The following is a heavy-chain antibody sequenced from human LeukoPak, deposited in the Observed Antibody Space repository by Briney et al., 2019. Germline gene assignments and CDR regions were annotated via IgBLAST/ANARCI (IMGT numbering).Heavy chain of an antibody. V-gene: IGHV4-59*08. CDR3: ARPERGYSYGFFQD. D-gene: IGHD5-18*01. CDR1: GASISSYY. Sequence: SETLSLTCTVSGASISSYYWSWIRQPPGKGLEWIGYIYYSGKTNYNPSLKSRVTISVGTSKNQFSLKVSSVTAADTAVYYCARPERGYSYGFFQDWGQGALVTVSS. J-gene: IGHJ1*01. CDR2: IYYSGKT.